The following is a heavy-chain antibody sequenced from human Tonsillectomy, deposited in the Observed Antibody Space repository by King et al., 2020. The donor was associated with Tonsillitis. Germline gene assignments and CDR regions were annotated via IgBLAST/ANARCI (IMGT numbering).Heavy chain of an antibody. CDR3: ATAAFVSSSCLPDY. CDR2: MNPNSGNT. D-gene: IGHD2-2*01. J-gene: IGHJ4*02. V-gene: IGHV1-8*02. Sequence: QLVQSGAEVKKPGASVKVSCKASGYTFTSYDIHWVRQATGQGLEWMGWMNPNSGNTGYAQKFQGRVTMTRNTSIRTAYMELSSLRSEDTAVYYCATAAFVSSSCLPDYWGQGTLVTVSS. CDR1: GYTFTSYD.